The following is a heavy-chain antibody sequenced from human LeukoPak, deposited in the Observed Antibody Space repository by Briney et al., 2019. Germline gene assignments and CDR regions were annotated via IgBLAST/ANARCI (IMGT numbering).Heavy chain of an antibody. CDR2: IKQDVSEK. J-gene: IGHJ4*02. CDR1: GFTFSSYA. D-gene: IGHD3-22*01. Sequence: GGSLRLSCAASGFTFSSYAMSWVRQAPGKGLEWVANIKQDVSEKYSLDSVKGRFTISRDNTKNSLYLQMKSLRDEDTAVYYCAEVNTDWGQGTLVTVSS. V-gene: IGHV3-7*01. CDR3: AEVNTD.